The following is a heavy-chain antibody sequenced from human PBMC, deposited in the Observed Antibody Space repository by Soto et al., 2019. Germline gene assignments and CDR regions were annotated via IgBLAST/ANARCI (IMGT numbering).Heavy chain of an antibody. CDR1: GDSISNYS. D-gene: IGHD6-13*01. V-gene: IGHV4-59*08. CDR2: IYYSGST. J-gene: IGHJ3*02. Sequence: QVQLQESGPGLVKPSETLSLTCTVSGDSISNYSWSWIRQPPGKGLEWFGYIYYSGSTNYNPSSKCRDTISVDTSKNQSSLKLSSVTAADTAVYYCARHLWVGSSWYLGAFDIWGQGTMVTVSS. CDR3: ARHLWVGSSWYLGAFDI.